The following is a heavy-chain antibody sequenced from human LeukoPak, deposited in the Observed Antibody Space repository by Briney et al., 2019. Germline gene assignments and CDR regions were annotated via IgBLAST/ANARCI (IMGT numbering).Heavy chain of an antibody. CDR1: GFTFSDYY. V-gene: IGHV3-11*01. CDR2: ISSSGSTI. Sequence: KPGGSLRLSCAASGFTFSDYYKSWIRQAPGKGLEWVSYISSSGSTIYYADSVKGRFTISRDNAKNSLYLQMNSLRAEDTAVYYCARENYYGSGSRSFDYWGQGTLVTVSS. D-gene: IGHD3-10*01. CDR3: ARENYYGSGSRSFDY. J-gene: IGHJ4*02.